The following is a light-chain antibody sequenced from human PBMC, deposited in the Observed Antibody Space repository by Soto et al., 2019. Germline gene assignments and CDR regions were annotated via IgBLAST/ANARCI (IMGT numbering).Light chain of an antibody. CDR2: EVS. CDR3: SSYTTSNTVV. V-gene: IGLV2-14*01. J-gene: IGLJ3*02. Sequence: QSALTQPASVSGSPGQSITISCTGTSSGVLTYNYVSWYQQHPGKAPKLMIYEVSNRPSGVSNRFSGSKSGNTASLTISGLQTEDEADYYCSSYTTSNTVVFGGGTQLTVL. CDR1: SSGVLTYNY.